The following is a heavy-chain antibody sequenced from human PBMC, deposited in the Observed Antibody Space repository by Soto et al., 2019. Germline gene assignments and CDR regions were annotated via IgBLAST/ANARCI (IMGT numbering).Heavy chain of an antibody. CDR2: IYWDDDK. Sequence: QITLKESGPTLVKPTQTLTLTCTFSGFSLSTSGVGVGWIRQPPGKALEWLALIYWDDDKRYSPSLKSRLTITKDTSKNQVVLTMTNMDPVDTATYYCAHTGLLHYDILTGYLFDYWGQGTLVTVSS. V-gene: IGHV2-5*02. J-gene: IGHJ4*02. D-gene: IGHD3-9*01. CDR3: AHTGLLHYDILTGYLFDY. CDR1: GFSLSTSGVG.